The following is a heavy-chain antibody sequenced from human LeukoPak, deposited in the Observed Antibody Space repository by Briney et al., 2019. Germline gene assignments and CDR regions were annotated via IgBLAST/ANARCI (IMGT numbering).Heavy chain of an antibody. D-gene: IGHD3-9*01. CDR1: GFTFSSYS. J-gene: IGHJ4*02. CDR3: ARDNDILTGYSLNFGY. CDR2: ISSSSSYI. V-gene: IGHV3-21*01. Sequence: GGSLRLSCAASGFTFSSYSMNWVRQAPGKGLEWVSSISSSSSYIYYADSVKGRFTISRDNAKNSLYLQMNSLRAEDTAVYYCARDNDILTGYSLNFGYWGQGTLVTVSS.